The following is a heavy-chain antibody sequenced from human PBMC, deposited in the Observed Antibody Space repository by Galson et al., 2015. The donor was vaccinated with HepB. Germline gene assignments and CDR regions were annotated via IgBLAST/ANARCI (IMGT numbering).Heavy chain of an antibody. D-gene: IGHD3-22*01. CDR2: ISGSGDIT. CDR3: IRKWDNSGYFDY. V-gene: IGHV3-23*01. Sequence: SLRLPCAVSGFTFIEFALNWVRQAPGKGLEWVSGISGSGDITTYADSVKGRFTIYRDNSNSPPYLQMNSLGAEDTAVYYPIRKWDNSGYFDYWGQGTLVTVFS. J-gene: IGHJ4*02. CDR1: GFTFIEFA.